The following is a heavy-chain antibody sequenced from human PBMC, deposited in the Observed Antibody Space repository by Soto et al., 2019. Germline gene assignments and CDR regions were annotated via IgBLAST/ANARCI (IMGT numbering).Heavy chain of an antibody. CDR3: ARVLYVTGTGTFYFDY. V-gene: IGHV1-3*01. D-gene: IGHD6-19*01. CDR1: GYTFTSYA. CDR2: INAGNGNT. Sequence: ASVKVSCKASGYTFTSYAMHWVRQAPGQRLEWMGWINAGNGNTKYSQKFQGRVTITRDTSASTAYMELSSLRSEDTAVYFCARVLYVTGTGTFYFDYWGQGTLVTVSS. J-gene: IGHJ4*02.